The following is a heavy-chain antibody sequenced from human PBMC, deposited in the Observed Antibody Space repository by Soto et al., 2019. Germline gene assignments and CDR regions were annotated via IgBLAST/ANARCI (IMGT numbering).Heavy chain of an antibody. J-gene: IGHJ4*02. CDR1: GFTFSSYG. CDR2: IWYDGSNK. CDR3: ARAKIGDGGNFDY. Sequence: QVQLGESGGGVVQPGRSLRLSCAASGFTFSSYGMHWFRQAPGKGLEWVAVIWYDGSNKYYADSVKGRFTISIDNSKNTLYMQMNSLRAEDTAVYYCARAKIGDGGNFDYWGQGTLVTVSS. V-gene: IGHV3-33*01.